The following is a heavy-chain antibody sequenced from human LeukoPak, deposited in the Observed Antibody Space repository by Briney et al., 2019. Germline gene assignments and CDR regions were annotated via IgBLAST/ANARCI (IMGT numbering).Heavy chain of an antibody. CDR1: GVSISSSNSY. CDR2: ICYSGNT. D-gene: IGHD3/OR15-3a*01. J-gene: IGHJ4*02. Sequence: SETLSLTCTVSGVSISSSNSYWGWIRQPPGKGLEWIGSICYSGNTYYNASLKSQVSISIDTSKNQFSLRLTSVTAADTAVYYCARQTGSGLFILPGGQGTLVTVSS. V-gene: IGHV4-39*01. CDR3: ARQTGSGLFILP.